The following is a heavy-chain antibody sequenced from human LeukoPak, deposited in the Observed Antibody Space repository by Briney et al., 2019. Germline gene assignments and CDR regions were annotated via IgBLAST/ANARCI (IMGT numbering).Heavy chain of an antibody. CDR3: AKGQELDDGVFDS. CDR2: IRSNGDTA. Sequence: PGGSLRLSCAASGFTFSRIAMTWVRQAPGKGLEWVSTIRSNGDTAYNADSVRGRFAISRDNSKNVLFLQMNSLRVEDTAIYYCAKGQELDDGVFDSWGQGTLVTVSS. J-gene: IGHJ4*02. CDR1: GFTFSRIA. V-gene: IGHV3-23*01. D-gene: IGHD1-1*01.